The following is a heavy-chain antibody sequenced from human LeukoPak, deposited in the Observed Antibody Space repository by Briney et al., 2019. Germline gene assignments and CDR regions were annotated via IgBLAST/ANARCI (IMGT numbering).Heavy chain of an antibody. CDR2: ISGSGGST. D-gene: IGHD5-12*01. CDR1: GFTFSSYA. V-gene: IGHV3-23*01. Sequence: GGSLRLSCVASGFTFSSYAMSWVRQAPGKGLEWVSAISGSGGSTHYADSVKGRFTISRDNSKNTLYLQMNSLRAEDTAVYYCAKNRYYRGGYDSFDYWGQGTLVTVSS. CDR3: AKNRYYRGGYDSFDY. J-gene: IGHJ4*02.